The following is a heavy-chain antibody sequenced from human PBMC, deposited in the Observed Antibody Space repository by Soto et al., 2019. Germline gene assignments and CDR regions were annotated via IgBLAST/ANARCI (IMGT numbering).Heavy chain of an antibody. CDR3: AKGITMLRGALYYAMDV. CDR1: GFIFSNFA. Sequence: GGSLRLSCAASGFIFSNFAMSWVRQAPGKGLEWVSAISGSGGSTYYADSVKGRFTISRANSKNTLYLQMNSLRAEDTAVYYCAKGITMLRGALYYAMDVWGQGTTVTVSS. J-gene: IGHJ6*02. CDR2: ISGSGGST. V-gene: IGHV3-23*01. D-gene: IGHD3-10*01.